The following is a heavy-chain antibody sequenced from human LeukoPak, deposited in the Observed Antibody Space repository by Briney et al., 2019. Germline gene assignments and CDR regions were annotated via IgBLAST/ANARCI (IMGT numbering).Heavy chain of an antibody. D-gene: IGHD7-27*01. J-gene: IGHJ4*02. CDR2: TRYRSTWNT. V-gene: IGHV6-1*01. CDR1: GDSVSSKSVS. CDR3: VRDFNWAFDY. Sequence: SQTLSLTCAISGDSVSSKSVSWNWIRQSPSAGLEYLGRTRYRSTWNTFYSSSVEGRITINADTPRNQVSLRLNSVTPEDTALYYCVRDFNWAFDYWGQGTLVTVSS.